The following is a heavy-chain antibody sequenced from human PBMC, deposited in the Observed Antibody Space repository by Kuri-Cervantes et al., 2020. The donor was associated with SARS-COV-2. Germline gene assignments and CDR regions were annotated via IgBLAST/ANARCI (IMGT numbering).Heavy chain of an antibody. CDR1: GGSISSHY. Sequence: SQTLSPTCTVSGGSISSHYWSWIRPPPGKGLEWIGFTYYSGYNYYNPSLKGRVTISVDKSKNQFSLKLSAVTAADTAVYYCAREGKNTMFRGVIGDYYYYYMDVWGKGTTVAVSS. J-gene: IGHJ6*03. D-gene: IGHD3-10*01. CDR3: AREGKNTMFRGVIGDYYYYYMDV. CDR2: TYYSGYN. V-gene: IGHV4-59*11.